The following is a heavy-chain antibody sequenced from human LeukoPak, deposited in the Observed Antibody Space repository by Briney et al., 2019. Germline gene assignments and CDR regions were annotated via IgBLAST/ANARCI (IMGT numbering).Heavy chain of an antibody. CDR1: GGSISSYY. CDR3: ARVDYSNLFDY. CDR2: IYYSGST. D-gene: IGHD4-11*01. J-gene: IGHJ4*02. V-gene: IGHV4-59*01. Sequence: SETLSLTCTVSGGSISSYYWSWIRQPPGKGLEWIGYIYYSGSTNYNPSLKSRVTIPVDTSKNQFSLKLSSVTAADTAVYYCARVDYSNLFDYWGQGTLVTVSS.